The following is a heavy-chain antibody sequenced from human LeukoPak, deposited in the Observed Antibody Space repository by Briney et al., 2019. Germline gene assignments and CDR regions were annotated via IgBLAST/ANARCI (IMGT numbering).Heavy chain of an antibody. Sequence: PPGGTLRLSCAASGFTFSSYAMSWVRQAPGKGLEWVSAISGSGGSTYYADSVKGRFTISRDNAKNSLYLQMNSLRAEDTAVYYCARDYDSSGWVHAFDIWGQGTMVTVSS. J-gene: IGHJ3*02. CDR1: GFTFSSYA. CDR3: ARDYDSSGWVHAFDI. CDR2: ISGSGGST. V-gene: IGHV3-23*01. D-gene: IGHD3-22*01.